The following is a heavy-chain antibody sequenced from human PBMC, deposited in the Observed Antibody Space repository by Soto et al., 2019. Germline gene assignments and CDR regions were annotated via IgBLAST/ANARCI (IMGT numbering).Heavy chain of an antibody. CDR2: IIPILGIA. Sequence: QVQLVQSGAEVKKPGSSVKVSCKASGGTFSSYTISWVRQAPGQGLEWMGRIIPILGIANYAQKFQGRVTITEEKSTSTAYMELSGLTSEDTAVYYCARDCSSTSFPRPGYWGEGTLGTVSS. V-gene: IGHV1-69*08. J-gene: IGHJ4*02. D-gene: IGHD2-2*01. CDR1: GGTFSSYT. CDR3: ARDCSSTSFPRPGY.